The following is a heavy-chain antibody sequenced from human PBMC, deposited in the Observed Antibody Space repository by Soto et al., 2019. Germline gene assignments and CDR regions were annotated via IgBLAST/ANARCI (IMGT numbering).Heavy chain of an antibody. CDR3: AREKTYYYDSSGYYYYY. CDR1: GYTFTSYG. V-gene: IGHV1-69*13. Sequence: SVKVSCKASGYTFTSYGISWVRQAPGQGLEWMGGIIPIFGTANYAQKFQGRVTITADESTSTAYMELSSLRSEDTAVYYCAREKTYYYDSSGYYYYYWGQGTLVTVSS. CDR2: IIPIFGTA. J-gene: IGHJ4*02. D-gene: IGHD3-22*01.